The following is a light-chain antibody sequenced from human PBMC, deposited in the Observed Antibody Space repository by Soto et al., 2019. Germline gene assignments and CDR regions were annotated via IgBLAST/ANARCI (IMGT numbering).Light chain of an antibody. J-gene: IGKJ1*01. CDR1: QTISKY. CDR2: GAS. CDR3: QQSHRTPWT. Sequence: DIQMTQSPSSLSASVGDRVTITCRASQTISKYLNWYQQRPGKAPKLLISGASTLESGVPPRFSGSGSGTVFTLTINSLQSEDSATYYCQQSHRTPWTFGQGTKVEIK. V-gene: IGKV1-39*01.